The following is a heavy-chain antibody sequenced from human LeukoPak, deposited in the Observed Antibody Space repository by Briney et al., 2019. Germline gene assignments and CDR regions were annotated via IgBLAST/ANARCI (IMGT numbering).Heavy chain of an antibody. CDR1: GGSCSGYF. V-gene: IGHV4-34*01. CDR2: INRSGST. Sequence: SETLSLTCAVYGGSCSGYFWSWFRQPPGKGLEWIGEINRSGSTNYNSSLSLKSRVTISVDTSKNQFSLKLSSVTAADTAVYYCAVSAAALFDPWGQGTLVTVSS. D-gene: IGHD6-6*01. J-gene: IGHJ5*02. CDR3: AVSAAALFDP.